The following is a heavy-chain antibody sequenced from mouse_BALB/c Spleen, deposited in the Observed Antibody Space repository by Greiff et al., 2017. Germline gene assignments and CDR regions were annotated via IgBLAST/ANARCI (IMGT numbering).Heavy chain of an antibody. J-gene: IGHJ1*01. CDR2: IDPSDSYT. V-gene: IGHV1-69*02. CDR1: GYTFTSYW. D-gene: IGHD2-10*01. Sequence: QVHVKQPGAELVKPGASVKLSCKASGYTFTSYWMHWVKQRPGQGLEWIGEIDPSDSYTNYNQKFKGKATLTVDKSSSTAYMQLSSLTSEDSAVYYCARAYYGNYGGYFDVWGAGTTVTVSS. CDR3: ARAYYGNYGGYFDV.